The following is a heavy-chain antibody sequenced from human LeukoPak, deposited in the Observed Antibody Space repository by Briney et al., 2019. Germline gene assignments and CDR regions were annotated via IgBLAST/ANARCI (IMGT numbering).Heavy chain of an antibody. CDR3: ASTQYYYDSSGYYLDAFDI. CDR2: INHSGST. D-gene: IGHD3-22*01. CDR1: GGSFSGYY. J-gene: IGHJ3*02. Sequence: PSETLSLTCAVYGGSFSGYYWSWIRQPPGKGLEWIGEINHSGSTNYNPSLKSRVTISVDTSKNQFSLKLSSVTAADTAVYYCASTQYYYDSSGYYLDAFDIWGQGTMVTVSS. V-gene: IGHV4-34*01.